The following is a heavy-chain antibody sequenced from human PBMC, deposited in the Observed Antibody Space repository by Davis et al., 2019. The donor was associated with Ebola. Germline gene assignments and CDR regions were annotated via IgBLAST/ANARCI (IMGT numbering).Heavy chain of an antibody. D-gene: IGHD3-3*01. CDR3: ARDYDFWSGHYYYYGMDV. CDR2: IWYDGSNK. J-gene: IGHJ6*02. CDR1: GFTFSSYG. Sequence: GGSLRLSCAASGFTFSSYGMHWVRQAPGKGLEWVAVIWYDGSNKYYADSVKGRFTISRDNSKNTLYLQMNSLRAEDTAVYYCARDYDFWSGHYYYYGMDVWGRGTTVTVSS. V-gene: IGHV3-33*01.